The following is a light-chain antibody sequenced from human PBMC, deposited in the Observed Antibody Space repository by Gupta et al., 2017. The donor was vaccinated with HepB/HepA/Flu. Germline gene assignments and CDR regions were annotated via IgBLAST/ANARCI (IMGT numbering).Light chain of an antibody. CDR2: TNI. CDR1: SSNIGSNS. J-gene: IGLJ2*01. CDR3: AAWDATLKTVL. V-gene: IGLV1-44*01. Sequence: QSVLTQPPSASGTPGQRVTISCSGGSSNIGSNSVHWYQQLPGTAPRLLIYTNIQRPSGVPDRFSGSKSGTSSSLAISGLQSEDEADYYCAAWDATLKTVLIGGGTKLTVL.